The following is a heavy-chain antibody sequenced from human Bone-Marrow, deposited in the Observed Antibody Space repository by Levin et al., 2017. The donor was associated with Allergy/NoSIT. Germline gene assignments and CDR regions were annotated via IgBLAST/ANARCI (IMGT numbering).Heavy chain of an antibody. V-gene: IGHV3-30*18. Sequence: GGSLRLSCAASGFTFNTYGLHWVRQAPGKGLEWVAVISYDGRNDYYAESLRGRFTIPRDDAKNTLYLQMSSLSAEDTAVYYCAKDRCSGGACALDHWGQGTLVTVSS. J-gene: IGHJ4*02. CDR3: AKDRCSGGACALDH. D-gene: IGHD2-15*01. CDR1: GFTFNTYG. CDR2: ISYDGRND.